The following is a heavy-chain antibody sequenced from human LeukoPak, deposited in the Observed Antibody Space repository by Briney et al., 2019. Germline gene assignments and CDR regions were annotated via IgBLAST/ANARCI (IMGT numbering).Heavy chain of an antibody. D-gene: IGHD2-2*01. CDR1: GFTFSSYW. CDR3: ARMPRGPDV. Sequence: PGGSLRLSCVASGFTFSSYWLSWVRQAPGKGLEWVASIKQDGSEKYYVDSMKGRFTISRDNAKNSLYLQMNSLRAEDTAVYYCARMPRGPDVWGKGTTVTVSS. V-gene: IGHV3-7*01. CDR2: IKQDGSEK. J-gene: IGHJ6*04.